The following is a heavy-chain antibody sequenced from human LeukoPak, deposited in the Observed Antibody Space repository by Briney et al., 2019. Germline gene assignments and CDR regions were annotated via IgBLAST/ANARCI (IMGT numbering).Heavy chain of an antibody. CDR3: ARELEYSSGWFGGFFDY. Sequence: GSSVKVSCKASGGTFSSYAISWVRQAPGQGLEWMGRIIPILGIANYAQKFQGRVTITADKSTSTAYMELSSLRSEDTAVYYCARELEYSSGWFGGFFDYWGQGTLVTVSS. CDR1: GGTFSSYA. CDR2: IIPILGIA. V-gene: IGHV1-69*04. J-gene: IGHJ4*02. D-gene: IGHD6-19*01.